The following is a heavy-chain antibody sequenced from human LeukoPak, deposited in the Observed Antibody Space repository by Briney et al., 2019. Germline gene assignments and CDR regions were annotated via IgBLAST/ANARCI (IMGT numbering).Heavy chain of an antibody. CDR1: GFMFSNYG. D-gene: IGHD3-10*01. CDR3: ARESYYYGSGSGMDV. V-gene: IGHV3-30*03. Sequence: GGSLRLSCAASGFMFSNYGMHWVRQAPGKGLEWVALISYDGSNKYYADSVKGRFTISRDNSKNTLYLQMNSLGAEDTAVYYCARESYYYGSGSGMDVWGQGTTVTVSS. J-gene: IGHJ6*02. CDR2: ISYDGSNK.